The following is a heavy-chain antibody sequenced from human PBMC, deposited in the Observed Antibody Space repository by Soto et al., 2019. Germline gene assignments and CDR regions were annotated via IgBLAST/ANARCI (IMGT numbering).Heavy chain of an antibody. CDR1: GFTFSSYA. CDR3: ARDRSNYYYDSSGYPEY. Sequence: PGGSLRLSCVASGFTFSSYAMHWVRQAPGKGLEWVAVISYDGSNKYYADSVRGRLTISRDNSKNTLYLQMNSLRAEDTAVYYCARDRSNYYYDSSGYPEYWGQGTLVTVSS. D-gene: IGHD3-22*01. J-gene: IGHJ4*02. V-gene: IGHV3-30-3*01. CDR2: ISYDGSNK.